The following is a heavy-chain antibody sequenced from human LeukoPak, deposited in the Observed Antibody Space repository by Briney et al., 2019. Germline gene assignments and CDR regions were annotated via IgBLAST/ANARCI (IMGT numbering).Heavy chain of an antibody. V-gene: IGHV3-30-3*01. D-gene: IGHD3-22*01. J-gene: IGHJ4*02. CDR3: AKDLRYYYDSSGYFDY. CDR1: GFTFSSYA. Sequence: PGRSLRLSCAASGFTFSSYAMHWVRQAPGKGLEWVAVISYDGSNKYYADSVKGRFTISRDNSKNTLYLQMNSLRAEDTAVYYCAKDLRYYYDSSGYFDYWGQGTLVTVSS. CDR2: ISYDGSNK.